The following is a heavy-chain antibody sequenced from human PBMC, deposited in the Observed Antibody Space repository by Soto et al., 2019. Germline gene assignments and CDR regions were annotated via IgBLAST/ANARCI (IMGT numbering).Heavy chain of an antibody. V-gene: IGHV4-34*01. CDR3: ARGDRGRDYEDGMDV. CDR1: GGSFSGYY. D-gene: IGHD3-16*01. CDR2: INHSGST. Sequence: QVQLQQWGAGLLKPSETLSLTCAVYGGSFSGYYWSWIHQPPGKGLEWIGEINHSGSTNYNPSLKSRVTISVDTSKNQFSLKLSSVTAADTAVYYCARGDRGRDYEDGMDVWGQGTTVTVSS. J-gene: IGHJ6*02.